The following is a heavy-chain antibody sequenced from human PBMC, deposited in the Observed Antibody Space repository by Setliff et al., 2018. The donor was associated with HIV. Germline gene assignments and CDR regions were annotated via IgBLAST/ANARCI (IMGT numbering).Heavy chain of an antibody. Sequence: GGSLRLSCAASGLTVTTNYMSWVRQAPGKGLEWVSGISGSAGTTYYADSVKGRFTISRDNSKNTLYLQMNSLRAEDTAVYYCAKSFNSGPTNWNIDVWGTGTTVT. CDR1: GLTVTTNY. CDR3: AKSFNSGPTNWNIDV. V-gene: IGHV3-23*01. D-gene: IGHD1-20*01. CDR2: ISGSAGTT. J-gene: IGHJ6*03.